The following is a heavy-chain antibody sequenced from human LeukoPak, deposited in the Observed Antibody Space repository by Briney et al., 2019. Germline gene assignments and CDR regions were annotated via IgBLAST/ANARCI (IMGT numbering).Heavy chain of an antibody. D-gene: IGHD3-22*01. Sequence: ASVKVSCKASGYTFTGYYMHWVRQAPGQGLEWMGWINPNSGGTNYAQKFQGRVTMTRDTSISTAYMELRSLRSDDTAVYYCARHDSSGYYYNYWGQGTLVTVSS. V-gene: IGHV1-2*02. CDR3: ARHDSSGYYYNY. CDR1: GYTFTGYY. CDR2: INPNSGGT. J-gene: IGHJ4*02.